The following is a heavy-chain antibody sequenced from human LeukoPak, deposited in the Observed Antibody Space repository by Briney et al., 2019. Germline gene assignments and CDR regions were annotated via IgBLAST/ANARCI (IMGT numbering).Heavy chain of an antibody. CDR3: AKDGCSTSCSTAF. CDR2: IWYDGSNK. CDR1: GFTFSSYG. D-gene: IGHD2-2*01. J-gene: IGHJ4*02. Sequence: GGSLRLSCAASGFTFSSYGMHWVRQAPGKGLEWVAVIWYDGSNKYYADSVKGRFTISRDNSKNTLYLQMNSLRAEDTAVYYCAKDGCSTSCSTAFWGQGTLVTVSS. V-gene: IGHV3-33*06.